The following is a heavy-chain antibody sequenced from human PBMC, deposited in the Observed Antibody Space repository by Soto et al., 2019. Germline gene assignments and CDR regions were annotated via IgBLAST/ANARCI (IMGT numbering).Heavy chain of an antibody. CDR2: INHSGST. Sequence: SETLSLTCAVYGGSFSGYYWSWIRQPPGKGLEWIGEINHSGSTNYNPSLKSRVTISVDTSKNQFSLKLSSVTAADTAVYYCAIDSGGYYYGMDVWGQGTTVTVSS. V-gene: IGHV4-34*01. J-gene: IGHJ6*02. D-gene: IGHD1-26*01. CDR3: AIDSGGYYYGMDV. CDR1: GGSFSGYY.